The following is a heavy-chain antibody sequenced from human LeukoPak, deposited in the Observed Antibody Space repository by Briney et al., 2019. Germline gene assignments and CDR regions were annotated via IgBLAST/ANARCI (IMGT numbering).Heavy chain of an antibody. CDR2: IYSSGNT. J-gene: IGHJ4*02. D-gene: IGHD3-16*02. CDR1: GDSISSGSTY. Sequence: SETLSLTCGVSGDSISSGSTYWSWIRQPAGKGLEWIGRIYSSGNTNYNPSLKSRVTISVDTSKNQFSLKLSSVTAADTAVYYCARRGGRIYVWGSYRSPYYFDYWGQGTLVTVSS. V-gene: IGHV4-61*02. CDR3: ARRGGRIYVWGSYRSPYYFDY.